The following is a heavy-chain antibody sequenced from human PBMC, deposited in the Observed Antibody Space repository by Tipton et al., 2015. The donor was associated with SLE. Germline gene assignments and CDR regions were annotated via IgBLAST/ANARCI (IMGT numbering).Heavy chain of an antibody. Sequence: SLRLSCAASGFTFSSYAMSWVRQAPGKGLEWVSVIYRGGSTSYADSVKGRFTISRDDSKSTLDLQMSSLRAEDTAVYYCAKDHYSAGSEFECWGHGAPVTVST. V-gene: IGHV3-23*03. CDR2: IYRGGST. CDR3: AKDHYSAGSEFEC. CDR1: GFTFSSYA. J-gene: IGHJ4*01. D-gene: IGHD2-15*01.